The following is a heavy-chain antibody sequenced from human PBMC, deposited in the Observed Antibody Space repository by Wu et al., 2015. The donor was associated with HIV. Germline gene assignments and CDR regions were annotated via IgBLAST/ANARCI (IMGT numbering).Heavy chain of an antibody. D-gene: IGHD4-17*01. CDR2: INPASGST. CDR1: GYTFTGYY. V-gene: IGHV1-2*02. Sequence: QVQLVQSGVEVKKPGASVKVSCKASGYTFTGYYMHWVRQAPGRGPEWMGWINPASGSTIYAEKFEGRVIVTRDTSINTAYMELNGLISDDTAIYYCARDATPVTTEFDYWGQGTLVTVSS. CDR3: ARDATPVTTEFDY. J-gene: IGHJ4*02.